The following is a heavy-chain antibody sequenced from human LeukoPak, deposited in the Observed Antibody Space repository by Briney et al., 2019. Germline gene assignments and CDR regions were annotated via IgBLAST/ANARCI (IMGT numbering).Heavy chain of an antibody. D-gene: IGHD5-12*01. CDR2: VFYSGVT. CDR1: SFSISNGFY. Sequence: SETLSLTCVVSSFSISNGFYWVWIRQPPGKGLEWIGNVFYSGVTYYNPSLMSRVTISVDTSKNQFSLKLNSVPAADTAVYYCARDGGGRTGYASGDFDFWGQGVLVTVSS. J-gene: IGHJ4*02. CDR3: ARDGGGRTGYASGDFDF. V-gene: IGHV4-38-2*02.